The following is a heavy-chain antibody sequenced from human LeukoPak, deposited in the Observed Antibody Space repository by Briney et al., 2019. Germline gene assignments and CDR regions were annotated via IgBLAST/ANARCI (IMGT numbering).Heavy chain of an antibody. CDR2: IIPIFGTA. D-gene: IGHD3-3*01. CDR3: AREAYYDFWSGTRHAFDI. CDR1: GGTFSSYA. Sequence: SVKVSCKASGGTFSSYAISWVRQAPGQGLEWMGGIIPIFGTANYAQKFQGRVTITTDESTSTAYMELSSLRSEDTAVYYCAREAYYDFWSGTRHAFDIWGQGTMVTASS. J-gene: IGHJ3*02. V-gene: IGHV1-69*05.